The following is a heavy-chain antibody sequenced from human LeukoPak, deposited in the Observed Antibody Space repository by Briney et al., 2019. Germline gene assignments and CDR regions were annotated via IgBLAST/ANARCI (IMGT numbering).Heavy chain of an antibody. CDR1: GFTLRGYG. V-gene: IGHV3-30*18. D-gene: IGHD3-10*01. CDR3: AKDRHYYGSGSYYVFDY. Sequence: PGGSLRLSCAASGFTLRGYGMHWVRQAPGKGLEWVAVISYDGSNKYYADSVKGRFTISRDNSKNTLYLQMNSLRAEDTAVYYCAKDRHYYGSGSYYVFDYWGQGTLVTVSS. J-gene: IGHJ4*02. CDR2: ISYDGSNK.